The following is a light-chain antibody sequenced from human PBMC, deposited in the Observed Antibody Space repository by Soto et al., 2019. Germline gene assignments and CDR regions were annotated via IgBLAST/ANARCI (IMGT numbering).Light chain of an antibody. J-gene: IGKJ1*01. CDR2: GAS. Sequence: EIVMRQSPATLSVSPGQRATLSCRASQSVRTTVAWYHQRPGQAPRLLIYGASTRATGVPDRFSGGGSGTDFTLTVTSLQSEDFGIYYCQQYTDWPTTFGRGTQVEIK. CDR3: QQYTDWPTT. V-gene: IGKV3-15*01. CDR1: QSVRTT.